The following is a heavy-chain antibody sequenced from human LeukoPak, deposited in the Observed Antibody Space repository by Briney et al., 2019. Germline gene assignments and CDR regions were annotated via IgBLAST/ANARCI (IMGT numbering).Heavy chain of an antibody. V-gene: IGHV3-23*01. CDR2: ISGSGGST. J-gene: IGHJ4*02. Sequence: GGSLRLSCAASGFTFSSYAMSWGRQAPGKGLGWVSAISGSGGSTYYADSVKGRFTISRDNSKNTLYLQMNSLRAEDTAVYYCAKVRPYCSSTSCYAISRLYYFDYWGQGTLVTVSS. CDR1: GFTFSSYA. D-gene: IGHD2-2*01. CDR3: AKVRPYCSSTSCYAISRLYYFDY.